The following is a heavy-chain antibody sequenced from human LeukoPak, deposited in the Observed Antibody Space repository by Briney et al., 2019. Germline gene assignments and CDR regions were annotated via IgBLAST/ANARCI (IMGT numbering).Heavy chain of an antibody. Sequence: ASVKVSCKASGYTFTSYAMHWVRQAPGQRLEWMGWINAGNGNTKHSQKFQGRVTITRDTSASTAYMELSSLRSEDTAVYYCARGDGGYSGHPWGQGTLVTVSS. CDR1: GYTFTSYA. V-gene: IGHV1-3*01. D-gene: IGHD5-12*01. J-gene: IGHJ4*02. CDR2: INAGNGNT. CDR3: ARGDGGYSGHP.